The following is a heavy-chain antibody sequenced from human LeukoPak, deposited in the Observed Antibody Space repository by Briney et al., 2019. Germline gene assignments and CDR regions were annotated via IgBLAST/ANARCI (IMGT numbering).Heavy chain of an antibody. CDR2: IYNSGST. J-gene: IGHJ4*02. D-gene: IGHD5-18*01. CDR1: GGSVSSEGYY. CDR3: ARRGGYKYGYNY. V-gene: IGHV4-61*08. Sequence: SETLSLTCTFSGGSVSSEGYYWSWIRQPPGKGLEWIGYIYNSGSTNYNPSLKSRVTISVDTSKNQFSLKLSSVTAADTAVYYCARRGGYKYGYNYWGQGILVTVSS.